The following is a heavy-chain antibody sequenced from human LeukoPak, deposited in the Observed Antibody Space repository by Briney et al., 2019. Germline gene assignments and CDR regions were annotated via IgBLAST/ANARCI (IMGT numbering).Heavy chain of an antibody. CDR1: GGSISSGDYY. CDR2: IYYSGST. CDR3: ARLKGYSSGWYPSYYFDY. V-gene: IGHV4-30-4*01. Sequence: PSETLPLTCTVSGGSISSGDYYWSWIRQPPGKGLEWIGYIYYSGSTYYNPSLKSRVTISVDTSKNQFSLKLSSVTAADTAVYYCARLKGYSSGWYPSYYFDYWGQGTLVTVSS. J-gene: IGHJ4*02. D-gene: IGHD6-19*01.